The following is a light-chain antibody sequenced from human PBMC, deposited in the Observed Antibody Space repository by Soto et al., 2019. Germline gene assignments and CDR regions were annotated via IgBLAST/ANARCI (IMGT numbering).Light chain of an antibody. Sequence: QSALTQPASVSGSPGQSITISCTGTSSDVGSYNLVSWYQQHPGKAPKLMIYEGSKRPSGVSNRFSGSKSGNTASLTISGLQAEDEADYYCCSYAGSSXWVFGGGTXLTXL. CDR3: CSYAGSSXWV. J-gene: IGLJ3*02. CDR1: SSDVGSYNL. CDR2: EGS. V-gene: IGLV2-23*01.